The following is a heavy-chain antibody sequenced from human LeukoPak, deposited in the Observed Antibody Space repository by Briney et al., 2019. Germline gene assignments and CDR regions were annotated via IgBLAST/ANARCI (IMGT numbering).Heavy chain of an antibody. CDR2: IWYDGSNQ. CDR1: GFTFRSYG. J-gene: IGHJ4*02. CDR3: ATTIAAARTLAY. V-gene: IGHV3-33*01. D-gene: IGHD6-13*01. Sequence: GGSLRLSCAASGFTFRSYGMHCVRQAPGKGLEEGAVIWYDGSNQYYAAPVKGRFTISRDNPKNTLYLQMTSLRAEDTAVYYCATTIAAARTLAYWGQGTLVTVSS.